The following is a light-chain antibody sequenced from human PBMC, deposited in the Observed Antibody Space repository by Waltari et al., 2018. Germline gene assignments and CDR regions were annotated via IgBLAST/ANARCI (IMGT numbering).Light chain of an antibody. Sequence: QSVLTQPPSVSGAPGQRVTVSCTGSPSNPGAGYDVQWYQQFPGRAPRLVIYANTYRPSGVPDRFSATKSGSSASLAITGLQAEDEADYYCQSYDKILSAWVFGGGTKVTVL. J-gene: IGLJ3*02. CDR1: PSNPGAGYD. CDR2: ANT. V-gene: IGLV1-40*01. CDR3: QSYDKILSAWV.